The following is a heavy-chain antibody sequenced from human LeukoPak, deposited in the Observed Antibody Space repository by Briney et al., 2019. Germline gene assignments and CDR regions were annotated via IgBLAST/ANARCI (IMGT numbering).Heavy chain of an antibody. Sequence: ASVKVSCKASGYTFTGYYMHWVRQAPGQGLEWMGWINPNSGGTNYAQKFQGRVTMTRDTSISTAYMELSRLRSDDTAVYYCAINIYYDSGGPPLGAFDIWGQGTMVTVSS. CDR2: INPNSGGT. CDR3: AINIYYDSGGPPLGAFDI. V-gene: IGHV1-2*02. CDR1: GYTFTGYY. D-gene: IGHD3-22*01. J-gene: IGHJ3*02.